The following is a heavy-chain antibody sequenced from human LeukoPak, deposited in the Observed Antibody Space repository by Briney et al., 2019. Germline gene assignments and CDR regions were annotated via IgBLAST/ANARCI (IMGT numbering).Heavy chain of an antibody. D-gene: IGHD2-15*01. CDR1: GGSISSSSYY. CDR3: ARQGIFCSGGSCYSSWFDP. V-gene: IGHV4-39*01. J-gene: IGHJ5*02. CDR2: IYYSGST. Sequence: PSETLSLTCTVSGGSISSSSYYWGWIRQPPGKGLEWIGSIYYSGSTYYNPSLNSRVTISVDTSKNQFSLKLSSVTAADTAVYYCARQGIFCSGGSCYSSWFDPWGQGTLVTVSS.